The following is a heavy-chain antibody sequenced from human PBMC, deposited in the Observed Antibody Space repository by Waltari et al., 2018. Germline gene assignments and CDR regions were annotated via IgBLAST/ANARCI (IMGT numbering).Heavy chain of an antibody. CDR1: SGSFTGYH. V-gene: IGHV4-34*01. CDR3: ARGHPFTIVSPRYYYYYYMDV. CDR2: INNSGNT. D-gene: IGHD3-9*01. Sequence: QVHLQQWGAGLLKPSETLSLTCGVYSGSFTGYHWNWIRQAPGKGLEWIGDINNSGNTDYHPSLGSRVTISADTPKKQFSLHLTSVTAADTAVYYCARGHPFTIVSPRYYYYYYMDVWDKGTAVTVSS. J-gene: IGHJ6*03.